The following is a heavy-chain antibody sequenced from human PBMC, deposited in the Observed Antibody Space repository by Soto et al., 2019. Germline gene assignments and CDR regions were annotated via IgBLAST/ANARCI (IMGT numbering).Heavy chain of an antibody. CDR3: ARHITISGYYYGMDV. V-gene: IGHV3-53*01. D-gene: IGHD3-3*01. Sequence: GGSLRLSCVASGFLVSSNYMSWVRQAPGKGLEWVSIFYSGGTTYYAESVKGRFTISRDNSKNTLYLQMNSLRVEDTAVYYCARHITISGYYYGMDVWGQGTTVTVSS. CDR1: GFLVSSNY. CDR2: FYSGGTT. J-gene: IGHJ6*02.